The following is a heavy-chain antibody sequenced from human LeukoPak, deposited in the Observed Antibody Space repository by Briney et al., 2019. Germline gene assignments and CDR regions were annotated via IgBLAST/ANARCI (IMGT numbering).Heavy chain of an antibody. CDR2: IYHSGST. V-gene: IGHV4-39*07. D-gene: IGHD2-2*02. Sequence: PSETLSLTCTVSGGSISSSSYYWGWIRQPPGKGLEWIGSIYHSGSTYYNPSLKSRVTISVDTSKNQFSLKLSSVTAADTAVYYCAAQAPGEYQLLYGQGWFDPWGQGTLVTVSS. J-gene: IGHJ5*02. CDR1: GGSISSSSYY. CDR3: AAQAPGEYQLLYGQGWFDP.